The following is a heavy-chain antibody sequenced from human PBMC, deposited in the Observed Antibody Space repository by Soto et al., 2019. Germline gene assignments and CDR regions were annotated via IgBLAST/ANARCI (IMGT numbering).Heavy chain of an antibody. D-gene: IGHD1-7*01. J-gene: IGHJ4*02. CDR2: ITWNNGNI. CDR3: VKSKGNFAYNAFRPYHY. V-gene: IGHV3-9*01. Sequence: EVQLVESGGGLVQPGGSLRLTCTASGFTFEDYTMDWVRQAPGKGPEWVAGITWNNGNINYADSVKGRFSISRDNAKNALDLQMDSLRTEDTALYYCVKSKGNFAYNAFRPYHYWGQGTQVTVSS. CDR1: GFTFEDYT.